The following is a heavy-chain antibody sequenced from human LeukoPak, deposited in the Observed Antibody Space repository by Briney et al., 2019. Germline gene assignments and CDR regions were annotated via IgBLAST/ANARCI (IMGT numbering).Heavy chain of an antibody. CDR1: GYTFTGYY. Sequence: GASVKVSCKASGYTFTGYYMHWVRQAPGQGLAWMGWINPNSGGTNYAQKFQGRVTMTRDTSISTAYMELSRLRSDDTAVYYCARALGYCSSTSCFAWFDPWGQGTLVTVSS. D-gene: IGHD2-2*01. CDR2: INPNSGGT. V-gene: IGHV1-2*02. CDR3: ARALGYCSSTSCFAWFDP. J-gene: IGHJ5*02.